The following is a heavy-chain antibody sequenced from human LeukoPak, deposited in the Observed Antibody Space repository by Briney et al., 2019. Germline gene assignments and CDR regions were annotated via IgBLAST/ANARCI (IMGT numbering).Heavy chain of an antibody. D-gene: IGHD2-21*02. CDR1: GFTFSDYW. J-gene: IGHJ4*01. V-gene: IGHV3-7*01. CDR2: IKQDGSVK. Sequence: GGSLRLSCAASGFTFSDYWMNWVRQAPGKGLEWVANIKQDGSVKYYVDSVKGRFTISRDNAKNSVYLQINSLRAEDTAVYYCARDRGAYCGGDCYLVFDYWGRGTLVTVSS. CDR3: ARDRGAYCGGDCYLVFDY.